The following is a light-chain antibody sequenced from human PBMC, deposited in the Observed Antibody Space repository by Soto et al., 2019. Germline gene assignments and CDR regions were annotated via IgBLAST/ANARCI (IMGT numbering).Light chain of an antibody. CDR1: QSVSSSY. CDR2: GAS. Sequence: EIVLTQSPGTLSLSPGERATLSCRASQSVSSSYLAWYQPKPGQAPRLLIYGASSRATSIPDRFSSSGSGTDFTLTISRLEPEDFAVYYCQQYGSSPYTFGQGTKLEIK. J-gene: IGKJ2*01. V-gene: IGKV3-20*01. CDR3: QQYGSSPYT.